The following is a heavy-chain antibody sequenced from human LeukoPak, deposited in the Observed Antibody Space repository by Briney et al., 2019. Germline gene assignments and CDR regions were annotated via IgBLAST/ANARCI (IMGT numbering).Heavy chain of an antibody. CDR3: ARGVVRGVNPYYYYYGMDV. CDR2: INHSGST. V-gene: IGHV4-34*01. CDR1: GGSFSGYY. Sequence: SETLSLTCAVYGGSFSGYYWSWIRQPPGKGLEWIGEINHSGSTNYNPSLKSRDTISVDTSKNQFSLKLSSVTAADTAVYYCARGVVRGVNPYYYYYGMDVWGQGTTVTVSS. J-gene: IGHJ6*02. D-gene: IGHD3-10*01.